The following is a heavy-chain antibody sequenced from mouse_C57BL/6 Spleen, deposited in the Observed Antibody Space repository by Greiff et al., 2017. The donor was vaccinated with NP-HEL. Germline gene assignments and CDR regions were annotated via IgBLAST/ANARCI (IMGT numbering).Heavy chain of an antibody. Sequence: LQQSGGGLVQPGGSMKLSCVASGFTFSNYWMNWVRQSPEKGLEWVAQIRLKSDNYATHYAESVKGRFTISRDDSKSSVYLQMNNLRAEDTGIYYCTGEVTTVIFDYWGQGTTLTVSS. J-gene: IGHJ2*01. CDR2: IRLKSDNYAT. D-gene: IGHD1-1*01. V-gene: IGHV6-3*01. CDR3: TGEVTTVIFDY. CDR1: GFTFSNYW.